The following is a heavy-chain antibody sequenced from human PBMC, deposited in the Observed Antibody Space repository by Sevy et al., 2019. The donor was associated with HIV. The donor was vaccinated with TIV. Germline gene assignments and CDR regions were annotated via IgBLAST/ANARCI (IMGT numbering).Heavy chain of an antibody. CDR2: LNGDGRDI. J-gene: IGHJ4*02. D-gene: IGHD6-6*01. Sequence: GGSLRLSCAASGFTFSNYYMNWVRQGPGKGLVWVARLNGDGRDINYADSVRGRFTISRDNTKNTLYLQMSSLGGEDTAVYYCFVRIRDSSEIDYWGQGTLVTVSS. V-gene: IGHV3-74*01. CDR1: GFTFSNYY. CDR3: FVRIRDSSEIDY.